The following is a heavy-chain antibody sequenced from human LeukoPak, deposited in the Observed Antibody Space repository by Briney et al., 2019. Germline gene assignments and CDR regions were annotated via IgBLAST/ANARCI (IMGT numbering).Heavy chain of an antibody. J-gene: IGHJ6*03. V-gene: IGHV3-48*03. Sequence: SGGSLRLSCAASGFTFSSYEMNWVRQAPGKGLEWVSYISSSGSTIYYADSVKGRFTISRDNAKNSLYLQMNSLRAEDTALYHCARLGYCSSTSCHTYYYYYMDVWGKGTTVTISS. D-gene: IGHD2-2*02. CDR1: GFTFSSYE. CDR3: ARLGYCSSTSCHTYYYYYMDV. CDR2: ISSSGSTI.